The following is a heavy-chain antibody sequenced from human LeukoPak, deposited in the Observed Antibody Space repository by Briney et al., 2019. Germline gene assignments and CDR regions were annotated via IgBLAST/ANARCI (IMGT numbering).Heavy chain of an antibody. Sequence: ASVKVSCKASGYTFTGYYMHWVRQAPGQGLEWMGWINPNSGGTNYTQKFQGWVTMTRDTSISTAYMELSRLRSDDTAVYYCARDLGGSYHYYYYGMDVWGQGTTVTVSS. J-gene: IGHJ6*02. CDR1: GYTFTGYY. CDR3: ARDLGGSYHYYYYGMDV. CDR2: INPNSGGT. V-gene: IGHV1-2*04. D-gene: IGHD1-26*01.